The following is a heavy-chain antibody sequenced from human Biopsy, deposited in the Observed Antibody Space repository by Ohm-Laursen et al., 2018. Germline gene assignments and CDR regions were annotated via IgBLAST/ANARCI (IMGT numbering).Heavy chain of an antibody. CDR1: GGSINGGRNY. Sequence: TLSLTCIVSGGSINGGRNYWNWIRHHPGKGLEWIGNIFYSANTYYNPSLKSRVTISVDTSKNQFSLKLSSVTAADTAVYYCARLGSGDYFPTFFDFWGQGALVTVSS. D-gene: IGHD5-12*01. J-gene: IGHJ4*02. CDR3: ARLGSGDYFPTFFDF. CDR2: IFYSANT. V-gene: IGHV4-31*03.